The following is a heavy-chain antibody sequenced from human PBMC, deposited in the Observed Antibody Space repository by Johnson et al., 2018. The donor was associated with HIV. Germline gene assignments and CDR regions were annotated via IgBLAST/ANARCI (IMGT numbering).Heavy chain of an antibody. CDR2: IYSGAST. D-gene: IGHD2-15*01. CDR3: AKGGRGLAFDI. J-gene: IGHJ3*02. V-gene: IGHV3-66*01. Sequence: VQLVESGGDLVQPGGSLRLSCAASGFSVSSNYMSWVRQAPGKGLEWVSVIYSGASTYYADSVKGRFTISRDNSKNTLYLQMNSLRAEDTAVYYCAKGGRGLAFDIWGQGTMVTVSS. CDR1: GFSVSSNY.